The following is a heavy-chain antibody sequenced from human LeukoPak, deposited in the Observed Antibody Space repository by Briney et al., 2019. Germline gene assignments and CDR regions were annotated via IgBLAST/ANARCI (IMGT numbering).Heavy chain of an antibody. CDR3: AKDRVYRSTWYGGMDV. D-gene: IGHD6-13*01. CDR2: ISGSGGST. CDR1: GVTFSNYA. J-gene: IGHJ6*02. V-gene: IGHV3-23*01. Sequence: GGSLRLSCAASGVTFSNYAMSWVRQAPGKRLDWVAAISGSGGSTYYADSVKGRFTISRDNSKNTLYLEMNSLRAEDTAVYYCAKDRVYRSTWYGGMDVWGQGTTVTVSS.